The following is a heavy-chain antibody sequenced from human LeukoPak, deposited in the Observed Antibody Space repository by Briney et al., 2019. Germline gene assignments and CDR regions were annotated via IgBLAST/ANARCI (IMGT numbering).Heavy chain of an antibody. CDR2: IYNSVTT. V-gene: IGHV4-59*01. Sequence: SETLSLTCTVSGVSISSYYWNWIRQTPGKGLEWIGYIYNSVTTHYSPSLKSRVTMSIDTSKNQFSLNLNSVTAAETAVYYCARAEEKFSTSWHIGPLDYWGQGALVTVSS. CDR1: GVSISSYY. CDR3: ARAEEKFSTSWHIGPLDY. D-gene: IGHD6-13*01. J-gene: IGHJ4*02.